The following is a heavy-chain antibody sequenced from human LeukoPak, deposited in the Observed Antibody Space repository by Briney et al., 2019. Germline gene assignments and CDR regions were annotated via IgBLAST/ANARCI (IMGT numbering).Heavy chain of an antibody. Sequence: SVKVSCKASGGTCSSYAISWVRQAPGQGLEWMGGVIPMFATANYAPKFQDRVTITADESTSTAYMELRSLRSEDTAVYHCARGLHGDYGYFDYWGQGTLVTVSS. V-gene: IGHV1-69*13. D-gene: IGHD4-17*01. CDR2: VIPMFATA. CDR3: ARGLHGDYGYFDY. J-gene: IGHJ4*02. CDR1: GGTCSSYA.